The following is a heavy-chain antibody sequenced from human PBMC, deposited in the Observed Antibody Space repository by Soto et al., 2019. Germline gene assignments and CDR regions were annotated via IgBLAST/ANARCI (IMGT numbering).Heavy chain of an antibody. CDR1: GYTFTGYY. D-gene: IGHD2-8*01. Sequence: ASVKVSCKASGYTFTGYYMHWVRQAPGQGLEWMGWINPNSGGTNYAQKFQGWVTMTRDTSISTAYMELSRLRSDDTAVYYCARDNGDRGDAFDIWGQGTMVTVSS. V-gene: IGHV1-2*04. CDR3: ARDNGDRGDAFDI. J-gene: IGHJ3*02. CDR2: INPNSGGT.